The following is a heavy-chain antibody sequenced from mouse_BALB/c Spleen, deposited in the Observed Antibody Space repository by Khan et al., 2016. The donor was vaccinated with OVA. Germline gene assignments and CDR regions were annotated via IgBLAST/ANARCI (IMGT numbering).Heavy chain of an antibody. Sequence: EVELVESGGGLVKPGGSLKLSCAASGFIFSDYYMYWVRQTPEKRLEWVATISDDGNYTYYTDSVQGRFTISRDDARNNLYLQMSSLKSEDTAIYYCVRGYYGDPFAYWGQGTLVTVSA. CDR1: GFIFSDYY. CDR3: VRGYYGDPFAY. D-gene: IGHD2-13*01. J-gene: IGHJ3*01. CDR2: ISDDGNYT. V-gene: IGHV5-4*02.